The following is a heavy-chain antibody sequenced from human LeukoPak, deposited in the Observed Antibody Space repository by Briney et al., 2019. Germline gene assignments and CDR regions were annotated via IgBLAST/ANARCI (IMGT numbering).Heavy chain of an antibody. CDR1: GFTFSSYA. D-gene: IGHD3-22*01. CDR2: ISYDGSNK. J-gene: IGHJ4*02. CDR3: ARESAKYYYDSSGYYPYYFDY. Sequence: GGSLRLSCAASGFTFSSYAMPWVRQAPGKGLEWVAVISYDGSNKYYADSVKGRFTISRDNSKNTLYLQMNSLRAEDTAVYYRARESAKYYYDSSGYYPYYFDYWGQGTLVTVSS. V-gene: IGHV3-30-3*01.